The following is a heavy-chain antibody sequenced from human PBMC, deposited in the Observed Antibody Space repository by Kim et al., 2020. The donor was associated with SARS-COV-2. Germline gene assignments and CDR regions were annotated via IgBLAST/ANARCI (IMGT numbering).Heavy chain of an antibody. V-gene: IGHV3-48*02. CDR1: GFTFSSYS. D-gene: IGHD2-2*01. CDR3: ASSAVPAAKAYYYYGMDV. J-gene: IGHJ6*02. CDR2: ISSSSSTI. Sequence: GGSLRLSCAASGFTFSSYSMNWVRQAPGKGLEWVSYISSSSSTIYYADSVKGRFTISRDNAKNSLYLQMNSLRDEDTAVYYCASSAVPAAKAYYYYGMDVWGQGTTVTVSS.